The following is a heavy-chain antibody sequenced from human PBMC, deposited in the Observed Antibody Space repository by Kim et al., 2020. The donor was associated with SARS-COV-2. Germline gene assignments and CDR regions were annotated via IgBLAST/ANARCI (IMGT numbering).Heavy chain of an antibody. CDR3: PRIPGTTLAFLDAFDV. D-gene: IGHD1-1*01. V-gene: IGHV3-73*01. J-gene: IGHJ3*01. CDR2: IRSKVYSYAT. Sequence: GGTLRLSCAASGFTFSDSPIHWVRQASGKGLEWVGRIRSKVYSYATSYAASVKGRFTISRDDSESTAYLQMNSLNTADTAVYYCPRIPGTTLAFLDAFDV. CDR1: GFTFSDSP.